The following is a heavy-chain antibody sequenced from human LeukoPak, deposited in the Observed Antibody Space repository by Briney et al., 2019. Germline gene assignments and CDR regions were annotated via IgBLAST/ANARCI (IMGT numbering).Heavy chain of an antibody. D-gene: IGHD2-2*02. J-gene: IGHJ4*02. CDR2: FDPENGEI. CDR1: GYTLTELS. V-gene: IGHV1-24*01. CDR3: ATFRCSSTSCYIGFDY. Sequence: ASVKVSCKVSGYTLTELSMHWVRQAPGKGLEWMGCFDPENGEIIYAEKFQGRVTMTEDTSTDTAYMELSSLRSEDTAVYYCATFRCSSTSCYIGFDYWGQGTLVTVSS.